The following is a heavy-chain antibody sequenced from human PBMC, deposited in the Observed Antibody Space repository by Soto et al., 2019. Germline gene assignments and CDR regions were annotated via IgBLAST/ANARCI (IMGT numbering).Heavy chain of an antibody. J-gene: IGHJ6*02. CDR2: ISGSGGST. CDR1: GFTFSSYA. D-gene: IGHD3-3*01. Sequence: GGSLRLSCAASGFTFSSYAMSWVRQAPGKGLEWVSAISGSGGSTYYADSVKGRFTISRDNSKNTLYLQMNSLRAEDTAVYYCAKEIEYYDFWSGWLPDGMDVWGQGTTVTVSS. CDR3: AKEIEYYDFWSGWLPDGMDV. V-gene: IGHV3-23*01.